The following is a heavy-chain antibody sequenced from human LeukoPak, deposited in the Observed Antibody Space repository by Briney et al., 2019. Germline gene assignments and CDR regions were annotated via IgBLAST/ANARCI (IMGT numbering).Heavy chain of an antibody. CDR1: GGSISSDY. D-gene: IGHD1-26*01. CDR2: IYCIGST. V-gene: IGHV4-59*01. CDR3: ARVVGATGSSDY. Sequence: SETLSLTCTVSGGSISSDYWSWIRQPPGKGLEWIGYIYCIGSTNYNPSLKSRVTISVDTSKSHFSLKLSSVTAAGTAVYYCARVVGATGSSDYWGQGTLVTVSS. J-gene: IGHJ4*02.